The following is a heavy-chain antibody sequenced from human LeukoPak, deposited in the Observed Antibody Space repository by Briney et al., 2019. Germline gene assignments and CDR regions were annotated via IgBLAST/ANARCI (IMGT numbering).Heavy chain of an antibody. V-gene: IGHV1-3*01. CDR3: ATGWVGAAFDY. CDR1: GCTFTSYA. J-gene: IGHJ4*02. CDR2: INAGNGNT. D-gene: IGHD2-15*01. Sequence: ASVKVSCKASGCTFTSYAMHWVRQAPGQRLEWMGWINAGNGNTKYSQKFQGRVTITEDTSTDTAYMELSSLRSEDTAVYYCATGWVGAAFDYWGQGTLVTVSS.